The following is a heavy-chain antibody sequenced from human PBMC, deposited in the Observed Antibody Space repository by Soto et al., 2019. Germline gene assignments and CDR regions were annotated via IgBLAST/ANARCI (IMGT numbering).Heavy chain of an antibody. D-gene: IGHD5-18*01. V-gene: IGHV3-9*01. J-gene: IGHJ6*02. CDR3: AKGPHSAEWIQLWLDYYGMDV. Sequence: EVQLVESGGGLVQPGRSLRLSCAASGFTFDDYAMHWVRQAPGKGLEWVSCISWNSGSIGYADSVNGRFTISRDNAKNSLYLQMHSLRAEDTALYYCAKGPHSAEWIQLWLDYYGMDVWGQGTTVTVYS. CDR2: ISWNSGSI. CDR1: GFTFDDYA.